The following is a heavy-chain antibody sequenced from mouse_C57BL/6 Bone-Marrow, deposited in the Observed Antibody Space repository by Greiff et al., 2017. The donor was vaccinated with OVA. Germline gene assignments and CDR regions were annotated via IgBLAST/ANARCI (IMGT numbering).Heavy chain of an antibody. V-gene: IGHV2-2*01. D-gene: IGHD1-1*01. CDR1: GFSLTSYG. CDR2: IWSGGST. Sequence: VMLVESGPGLVQPSQSLSITCTVSGFSLTSYGVHWVRQSPGKGLEWLGVIWSGGSTDYNAAFISRLSISKDNSKSQVFFKMNSLQADDTAIYYCARKGYGSRFYAMDYWGQGTSVTVSS. CDR3: ARKGYGSRFYAMDY. J-gene: IGHJ4*01.